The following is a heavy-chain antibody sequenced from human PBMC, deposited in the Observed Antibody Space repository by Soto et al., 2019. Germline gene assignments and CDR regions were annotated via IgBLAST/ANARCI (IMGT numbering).Heavy chain of an antibody. CDR3: ARAWNYDYYYYGMDV. CDR2: IIPIFGTA. V-gene: IGHV1-69*13. D-gene: IGHD1-7*01. CDR1: GGTFSSYA. Sequence: SVKVSCKASGGTFSSYAISWVRQAPGQGLEWMGGIIPIFGTANYAQKFQGRVTITADESTSTAYMELSSLSSEDMAVYFCARAWNYDYYYYGMDVWGQGTTVTVSS. J-gene: IGHJ6*02.